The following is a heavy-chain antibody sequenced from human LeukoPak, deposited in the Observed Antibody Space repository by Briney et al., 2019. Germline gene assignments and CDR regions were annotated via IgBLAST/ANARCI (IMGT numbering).Heavy chain of an antibody. D-gene: IGHD1-26*01. Sequence: GGSLRLSCAASGFTFSTYAMNWVRQAPGKGLEWVSGISGSGGSTWYADSVKGRFTISRDNPKNTLYLQMNRLRVEDTATYYCAKYRTGPPYGLDVWGQGTTVTVSS. J-gene: IGHJ6*02. CDR2: ISGSGGST. CDR3: AKYRTGPPYGLDV. CDR1: GFTFSTYA. V-gene: IGHV3-23*01.